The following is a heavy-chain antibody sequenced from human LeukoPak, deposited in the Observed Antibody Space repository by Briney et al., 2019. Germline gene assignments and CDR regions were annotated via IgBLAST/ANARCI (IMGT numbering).Heavy chain of an antibody. J-gene: IGHJ4*02. CDR2: ITRSSNYL. D-gene: IGHD3-16*01. CDR3: ARGWASEAFDY. V-gene: IGHV3-21*01. Sequence: PGGSLRLSCAASGFTLSSYSMIWVRRAPGKGLEWVASITRSSNYLYYADSLKGRFTISRDNAKNSLYLQMNSLRAEDTAVYYCARGWASEAFDYWGQGTLVTVSS. CDR1: GFTLSSYS.